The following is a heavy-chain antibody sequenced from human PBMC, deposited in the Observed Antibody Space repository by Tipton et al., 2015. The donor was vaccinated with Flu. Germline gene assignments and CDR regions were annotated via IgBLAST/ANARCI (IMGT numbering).Heavy chain of an antibody. Sequence: SLRLSCAASGFTFSSYWMHWVRQAPGKGLVWVSRINSDGSSTSYADSVKGRFTISRDNAKNTLYLQMNSLRAEDTAVYYCASEADYGGPGGYFDYWGQGTLVTVSS. CDR3: ASEADYGGPGGYFDY. V-gene: IGHV3-74*01. CDR2: INSDGSST. D-gene: IGHD4-23*01. J-gene: IGHJ4*02. CDR1: GFTFSSYW.